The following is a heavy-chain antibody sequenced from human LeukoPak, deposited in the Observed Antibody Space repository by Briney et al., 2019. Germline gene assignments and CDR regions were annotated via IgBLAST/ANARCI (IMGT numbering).Heavy chain of an antibody. CDR3: ARHITSWGALAGTAIDAFGI. V-gene: IGHV4-39*01. D-gene: IGHD6-19*01. CDR1: GASISSLTYY. CDR2: ISYSGST. Sequence: KASETLSLTCIVSGASISSLTYYWGWIRQSPGKGLEWIGSISYSGSTYYNPSLKSRVTISADTSKNQLSLRLSSVTAADTALYYCARHITSWGALAGTAIDAFGIWGQGTMVTVSS. J-gene: IGHJ3*02.